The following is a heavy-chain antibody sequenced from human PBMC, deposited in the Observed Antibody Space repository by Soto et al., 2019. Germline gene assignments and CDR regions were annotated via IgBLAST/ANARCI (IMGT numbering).Heavy chain of an antibody. CDR2: IIPIFGTA. D-gene: IGHD3-3*01. V-gene: IGHV1-69*06. CDR3: ARGPYYDCWSGRGHFDY. J-gene: IGHJ4*02. Sequence: QVQLVQSGAEVKKPGSSVKVSCKASGGTFSSYAISWVRQAPGQGLEWMGGIIPIFGTANYAQKFQGRVTITADKSTSTAYMELISLGSEDTAVYYCARGPYYDCWSGRGHFDYWGQGTLVTVSS. CDR1: GGTFSSYA.